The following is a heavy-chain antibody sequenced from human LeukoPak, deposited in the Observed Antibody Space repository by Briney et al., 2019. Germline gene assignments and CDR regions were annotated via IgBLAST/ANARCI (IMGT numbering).Heavy chain of an antibody. CDR3: ARDNSVGDNAWWFDP. J-gene: IGHJ5*02. D-gene: IGHD1-26*01. V-gene: IGHV1-46*01. CDR1: GYTFTSYY. Sequence: ASVTVSCKASGYTFTSYYMHWVRQAPGQGLEWMGLINPTGGSTGYAQKFQGRVNMTRDMSTSTDYMELSSLRSGDTAIYYCARDNSVGDNAWWFDPWGQGTLVTVSS. CDR2: INPTGGST.